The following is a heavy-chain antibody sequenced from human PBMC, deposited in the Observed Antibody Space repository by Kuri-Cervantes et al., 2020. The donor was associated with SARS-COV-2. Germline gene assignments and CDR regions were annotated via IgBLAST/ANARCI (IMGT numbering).Heavy chain of an antibody. CDR3: ARSTPFRRLVVISQGGAFDI. J-gene: IGHJ3*02. Sequence: SVKVSCKASGGTFSNYGTSWVRQAPGQGLEWIGGIIPSFGTTKYARKFQGRVTITADESTSTAYMELSSLRYEDTAVYYCARSTPFRRLVVISQGGAFDIWGQGTMVTVSS. CDR2: IIPSFGTT. V-gene: IGHV1-69*13. CDR1: GGTFSNYG. D-gene: IGHD3-22*01.